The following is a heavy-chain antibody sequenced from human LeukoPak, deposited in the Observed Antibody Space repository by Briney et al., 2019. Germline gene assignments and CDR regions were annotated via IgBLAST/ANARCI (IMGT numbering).Heavy chain of an antibody. V-gene: IGHV1-69*04. CDR1: GGTFSSYA. J-gene: IGHJ3*02. D-gene: IGHD1-1*01. CDR3: ARVVQPPPASKDALGI. Sequence: SVKVSCKASGGTFSSYAISWVRQAPGQGLEWMGRIIPILGIANYAQKFQGRVTITADKSTSTAYMELSSLRSEDTAVYYCARVVQPPPASKDALGIWGQGTMVTVSS. CDR2: IIPILGIA.